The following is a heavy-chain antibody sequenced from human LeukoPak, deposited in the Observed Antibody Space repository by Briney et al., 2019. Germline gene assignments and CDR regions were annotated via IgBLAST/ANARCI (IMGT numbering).Heavy chain of an antibody. CDR2: IYHSGST. Sequence: PSETLSLTCAVSGYSISSGGYSWSSIRQPPGKGLEWLGYIYHSGSTYYNPSLKSRLTISVDRSKNQLSLKLTSVTAADTAVYYCARGFGSGWHGCFDHWGQGTLVTVSS. D-gene: IGHD3-10*01. CDR3: ARGFGSGWHGCFDH. V-gene: IGHV4-30-2*01. J-gene: IGHJ5*02. CDR1: GYSISSGGYS.